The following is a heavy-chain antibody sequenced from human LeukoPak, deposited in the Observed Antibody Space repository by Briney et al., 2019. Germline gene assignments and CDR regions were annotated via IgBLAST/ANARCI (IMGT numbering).Heavy chain of an antibody. D-gene: IGHD3-10*01. V-gene: IGHV4-59*01. Sequence: KPSETLSLTCTVSGGSISSYYWSWIRQPPGKGLECIGYIYYTGSTNYNPSLTSRVTISGDTSKNQFSLKLSSATAADTAVYYCARDPPGSGSYYDYWGQGTLVTVSS. CDR2: IYYTGST. J-gene: IGHJ4*02. CDR1: GGSISSYY. CDR3: ARDPPGSGSYYDY.